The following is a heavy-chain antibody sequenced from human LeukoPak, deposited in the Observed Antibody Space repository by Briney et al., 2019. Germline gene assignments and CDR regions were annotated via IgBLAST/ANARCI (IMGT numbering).Heavy chain of an antibody. CDR3: AREGLGETYFEY. CDR2: MHHDGSA. Sequence: SETLSLTCAVSGGSITTRNFWSWVRQPPGKGLEWIAEMHHDGSANYNPSLKSRVRMSVDKSKNHFSLRLTSVTAADTAVYYCAREGLGETYFEYWGRGILVTVSS. CDR1: GGSITTRNF. D-gene: IGHD3-16*01. V-gene: IGHV4-4*02. J-gene: IGHJ4*02.